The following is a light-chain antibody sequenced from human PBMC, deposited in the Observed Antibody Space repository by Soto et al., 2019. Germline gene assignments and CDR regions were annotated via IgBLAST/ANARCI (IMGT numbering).Light chain of an antibody. V-gene: IGKV4-1*01. CDR3: QQYDTAPEPLT. J-gene: IGKJ4*01. CDR1: QSLFYGPNSKNY. CDR2: CAS. Sequence: DIVLTQSPDSLAVFLGARATIKCRSSQSLFYGPNSKNYLAWYQQKAGQPPKFLMYCASTRQSGVPHRFTGSGSGSAFSITITSLQAEDVAVYYCQQYDTAPEPLTFGGGTKVEI.